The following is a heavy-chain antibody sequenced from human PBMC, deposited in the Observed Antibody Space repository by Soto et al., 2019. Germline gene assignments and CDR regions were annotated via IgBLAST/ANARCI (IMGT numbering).Heavy chain of an antibody. Sequence: ASVKVSCKASGYTFTSYAMHWVRQAPGQRLEWMGWINAGNGNTKYSQKFQGRVTITRDTSASTAYMELSSLRSEDTAVYYCARVRIRGAQDYAFDIWGQGTMVTVSS. CDR1: GYTFTSYA. CDR3: ARVRIRGAQDYAFDI. V-gene: IGHV1-3*01. J-gene: IGHJ3*02. CDR2: INAGNGNT. D-gene: IGHD5-18*01.